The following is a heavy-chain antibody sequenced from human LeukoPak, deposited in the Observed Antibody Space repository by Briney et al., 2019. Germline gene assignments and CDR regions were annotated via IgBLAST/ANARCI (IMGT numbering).Heavy chain of an antibody. Sequence: GGSLRLSCAASGFTFSSYAMSWVRQAPGKGLEWVSAISGSGGSTYYADSVKGRFTISRDHSKNPLYLQMHSLRAEDTAVYYCAKEGSYYYDSSGYPTDYWGQGTLVTVSS. V-gene: IGHV3-23*01. CDR2: ISGSGGST. CDR3: AKEGSYYYDSSGYPTDY. D-gene: IGHD3-22*01. J-gene: IGHJ4*02. CDR1: GFTFSSYA.